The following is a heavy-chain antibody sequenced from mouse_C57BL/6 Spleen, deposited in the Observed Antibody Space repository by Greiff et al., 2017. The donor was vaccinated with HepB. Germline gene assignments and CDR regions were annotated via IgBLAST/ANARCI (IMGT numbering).Heavy chain of an antibody. D-gene: IGHD1-1*01. V-gene: IGHV1-50*01. CDR2: IDPSDSYT. Sequence: VQLQQPGAELVKPGASVKLSCKASGYTFTSYWMQWVKQRPGQGLEWIGEIDPSDSYTNYNQKFKGKATLTVDTSSSTAYMQLSSLTSEDSAVYYCATGYYNYFDYWGQGTTLTVSS. CDR1: GYTFTSYW. CDR3: ATGYYNYFDY. J-gene: IGHJ2*01.